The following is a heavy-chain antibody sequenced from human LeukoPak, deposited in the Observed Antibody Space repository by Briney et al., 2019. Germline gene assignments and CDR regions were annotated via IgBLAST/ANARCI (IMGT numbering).Heavy chain of an antibody. CDR2: FYASGAT. CDR1: GGSIVSHY. J-gene: IGHJ6*03. Sequence: SETLSLTCTVSGGSIVSHYWNWIRQPAGRGLEWIGRFYASGATNTSPSLKSRVTMSVDTSKNQFSLNLSSVTAADTAVYYCARWSGSVTARNYYYYMDVWGEGTTVTVSS. CDR3: ARWSGSVTARNYYYYMDV. D-gene: IGHD6-6*01. V-gene: IGHV4-4*07.